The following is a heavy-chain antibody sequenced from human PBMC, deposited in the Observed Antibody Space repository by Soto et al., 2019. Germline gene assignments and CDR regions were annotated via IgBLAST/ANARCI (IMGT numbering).Heavy chain of an antibody. D-gene: IGHD3-9*01. CDR3: AKELRRYDILTGYYYYYMDV. V-gene: IGHV3-9*01. J-gene: IGHJ6*03. CDR2: ISWNSGSI. CDR1: GFTFDDYA. Sequence: GGSLRLSCAASGFTFDDYAMHWVRQAPGKGLEWVSGISWNSGSIGYADSVKGRFTISRDNAKNSLYLQMNSLRAEDTALYYCAKELRRYDILTGYYYYYMDVWGKGTTVTVSS.